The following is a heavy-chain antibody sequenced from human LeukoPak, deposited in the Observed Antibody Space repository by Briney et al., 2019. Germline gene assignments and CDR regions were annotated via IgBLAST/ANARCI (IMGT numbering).Heavy chain of an antibody. CDR3: ARVIVPNWFDP. CDR1: GYTFTSYE. V-gene: IGHV1-8*01. J-gene: IGHJ5*02. CDR2: INPNSGNT. Sequence: ASVKVSCKASGYTFTSYEINWVRQATGQGLEWMGWINPNSGNTGYAQKFQGRVTMTRNTSISTAYMELSSLRSEDTAVYYCARVIVPNWFDPWGQGTLVTVSS. D-gene: IGHD3-22*01.